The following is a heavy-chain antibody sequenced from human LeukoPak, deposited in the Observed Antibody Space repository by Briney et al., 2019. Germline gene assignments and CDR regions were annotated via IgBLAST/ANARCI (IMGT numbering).Heavy chain of an antibody. CDR3: ASAPYGSGSYYNLNY. D-gene: IGHD3-10*01. CDR2: INSDGNST. Sequence: GGSLRLSCAASGFTFSNYWMHWVRQAPGKGLVWVSRINSDGNSTIYADSVKGRFTISRDNAKNTLYLQMNSLRAEDTAVYYCASAPYGSGSYYNLNYWGQGTLVTVSS. V-gene: IGHV3-74*01. CDR1: GFTFSNYW. J-gene: IGHJ4*02.